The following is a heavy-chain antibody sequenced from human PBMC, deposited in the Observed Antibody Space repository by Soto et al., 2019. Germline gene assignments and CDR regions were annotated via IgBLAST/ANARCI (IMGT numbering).Heavy chain of an antibody. Sequence: SETLSLTCTVSGGSISSGGYYWSWIRQPAGKGLEWIGRIYTSGSTNYSPSLKSRVTMSVDTSKNQSSLKLSSVTAADTAVYYCARDHGLVGATMNGHYYYGMDVWRQGTTVTVPS. CDR2: IYTSGST. D-gene: IGHD1-26*01. CDR1: GGSISSGGYY. J-gene: IGHJ6*02. V-gene: IGHV4-61*02. CDR3: ARDHGLVGATMNGHYYYGMDV.